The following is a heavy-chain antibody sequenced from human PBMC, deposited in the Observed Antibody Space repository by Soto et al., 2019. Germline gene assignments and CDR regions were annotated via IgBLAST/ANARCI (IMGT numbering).Heavy chain of an antibody. CDR3: ASATIFGDSDCMDV. D-gene: IGHD3-3*01. V-gene: IGHV3-30-3*01. J-gene: IGHJ6*04. CDR2: ISYDGSNK. Sequence: QVQLVESGGGVVQPGRSLRLSCAASGFTFSSYAMHWVRQAPGKGLEWVAVISYDGSNKYYADSVKGRFTISRDNSKNSLYLHIKSLTAEYTAVYYCASATIFGDSDCMDVCGKGTTVTVSS. CDR1: GFTFSSYA.